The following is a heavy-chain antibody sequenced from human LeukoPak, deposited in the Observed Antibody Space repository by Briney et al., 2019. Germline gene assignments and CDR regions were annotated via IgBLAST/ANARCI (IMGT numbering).Heavy chain of an antibody. V-gene: IGHV1-69*06. CDR1: GGTFSSYA. D-gene: IGHD6-13*01. CDR2: IIPIFGTA. J-gene: IGHJ4*02. CDR3: AGVAAAGPDY. Sequence: GSSVKVSCKAPGGTFSSYAISWVRQAPGQGLEWMGGIIPIFGTANCAQQFQGRVTITADKSTSTAYMELSSLRSEDTAVYYCAGVAAAGPDYWGQGTLVTVSS.